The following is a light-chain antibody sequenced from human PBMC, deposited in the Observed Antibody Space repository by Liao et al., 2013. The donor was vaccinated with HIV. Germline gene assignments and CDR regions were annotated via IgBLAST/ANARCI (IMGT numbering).Light chain of an antibody. CDR1: KLGDKY. V-gene: IGLV3-1*01. Sequence: SYDLTQPPSVSVSPGQTASITCSGDKLGDKYTCWYQQKAGQSPVLVMYQDRKRPSGIPERFSGSNSGNTATLTISGTQAMDEADYYCQAWDTITDNYVFGTGTKVTVL. CDR2: QDR. J-gene: IGLJ1*01. CDR3: QAWDTITDNYV.